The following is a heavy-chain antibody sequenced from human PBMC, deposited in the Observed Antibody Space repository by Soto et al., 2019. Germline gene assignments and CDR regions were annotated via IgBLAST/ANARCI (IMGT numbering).Heavy chain of an antibody. Sequence: QVQLVQSGAEVKKPGASVKVSCKASGYTFTSYYMHWVRQAPGQGLEWMGIINPSGGSTSYAQKFQGRVTMTRDTSTSTDYMELSSLRSEDTAVYYSARYGYSYGSFDYWGQGPLVTVSS. CDR1: GYTFTSYY. D-gene: IGHD5-18*01. CDR2: INPSGGST. J-gene: IGHJ4*02. CDR3: ARYGYSYGSFDY. V-gene: IGHV1-46*01.